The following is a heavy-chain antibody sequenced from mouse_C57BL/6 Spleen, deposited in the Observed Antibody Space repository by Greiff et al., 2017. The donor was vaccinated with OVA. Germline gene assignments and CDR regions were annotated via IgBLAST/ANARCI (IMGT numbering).Heavy chain of an antibody. D-gene: IGHD1-1*01. CDR1: GYTFTSYW. V-gene: IGHV1-50*01. Sequence: QVQLKQPGAELVKPGASVKLSCKASGYTFTSYWMQWVKQRPGQGLEWIGEIDPSDGYTNYNQKFKGKATLTVDTSSRTAYMQLSSRTSEDSAVYYCARGCGSSYRYFAVWGTGTTVTVSS. CDR2: IDPSDGYT. J-gene: IGHJ1*03. CDR3: ARGCGSSYRYFAV.